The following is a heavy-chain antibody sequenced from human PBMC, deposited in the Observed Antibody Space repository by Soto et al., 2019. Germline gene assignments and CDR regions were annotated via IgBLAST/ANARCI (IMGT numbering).Heavy chain of an antibody. CDR1: GYTFTSYY. CDR3: ARGLGYCSSTSSPMAGWFDP. V-gene: IGHV1-46*01. J-gene: IGHJ5*02. CDR2: INPSGGST. D-gene: IGHD2-2*01. Sequence: QVQLVQSGAEVKKPGASVKVSCKASGYTFTSYYMHWVRQAPGQGLEWMGIINPSGGSTSYAQKFQGRVTMTRDTSTSTVYMELSSLRSEDTAVYYCARGLGYCSSTSSPMAGWFDPWGQGTLVTVSS.